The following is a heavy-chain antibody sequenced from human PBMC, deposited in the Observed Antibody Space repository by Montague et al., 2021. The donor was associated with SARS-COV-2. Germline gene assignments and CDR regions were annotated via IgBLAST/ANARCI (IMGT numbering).Heavy chain of an antibody. CDR2: IYYSGST. J-gene: IGHJ4*02. CDR1: GGSISSYY. CDR3: ARLGLRYFYWLLLGAGYFDY. Sequence: SETLSLTCTVSGGSISSYYWSWIRQPPGKGLEWIGYIYYSGSTNYNPSLKSRVTISVDTSKNQFSLKLSSVTAADTAGYYCARLGLRYFYWLLLGAGYFDYRDQGTLVTVSS. V-gene: IGHV4-59*08. D-gene: IGHD3-9*01.